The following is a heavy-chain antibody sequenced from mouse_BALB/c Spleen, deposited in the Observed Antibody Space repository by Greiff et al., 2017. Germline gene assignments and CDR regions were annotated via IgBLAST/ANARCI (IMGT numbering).Heavy chain of an antibody. CDR1: GFTFSDYY. CDR2: ISDGGSYT. V-gene: IGHV5-4*02. J-gene: IGHJ3*01. CDR3: ARDRGNDGYYVAY. D-gene: IGHD2-3*01. Sequence: EGQRVESGGGLVKPGGSLKLSCAASGFTFSDYYMYWVRQTPEKRLEWVATISDGGSYTYYPDSVKGRFTISRDNAKNNLYLQMSSLKSEDTAMYYCARDRGNDGYYVAYWGQGTLVTVSA.